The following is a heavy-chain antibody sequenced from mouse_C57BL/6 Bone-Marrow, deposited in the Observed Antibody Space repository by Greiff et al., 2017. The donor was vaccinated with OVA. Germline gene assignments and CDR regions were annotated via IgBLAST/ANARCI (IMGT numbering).Heavy chain of an antibody. CDR1: GYTFTEYT. Sequence: VQLQESGAELVKPGASVKLSCKASGYTFTEYTIHWVKQRSGQGLEWIGWFYPGSGSIKSNEKFKDKATLTADKSSSPVDMELSRLTSEDSAFYFCARHEGWLLRDWYFDVWGTGTTVTVSS. D-gene: IGHD2-3*01. J-gene: IGHJ1*03. V-gene: IGHV1-62-2*01. CDR3: ARHEGWLLRDWYFDV. CDR2: FYPGSGSI.